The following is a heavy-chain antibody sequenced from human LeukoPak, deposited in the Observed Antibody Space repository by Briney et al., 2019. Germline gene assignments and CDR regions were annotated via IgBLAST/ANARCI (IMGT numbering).Heavy chain of an antibody. V-gene: IGHV3-30*18. CDR1: GFXFSSYG. Sequence: GGSLRLSCAASGFXFSSYGIHWVRQAPGKGLEWVAVISYDGSNKFYADSVKGRFTISRDNSENTLFLQMDSLRAEDTAVYYCAKEKSRSYLDYWGQGTLVAVSS. CDR2: ISYDGSNK. J-gene: IGHJ4*02. D-gene: IGHD2-2*01. CDR3: AKEKSRSYLDY.